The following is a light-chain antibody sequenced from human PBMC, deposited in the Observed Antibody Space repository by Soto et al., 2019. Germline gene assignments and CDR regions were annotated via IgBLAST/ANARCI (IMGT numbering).Light chain of an antibody. V-gene: IGKV4-1*01. CDR1: QSVLYSSNNKNY. Sequence: DIVMTQSPDSLAVSLGERATINCKSSQSVLYSSNNKNYLAWYQQRPGQPPNLLIYWASTRESGVPDRFSGSGSGTDFTLTISRLQAEDVAVYYCQQYYTTPQTFGQGTKV. CDR3: QQYYTTPQT. CDR2: WAS. J-gene: IGKJ1*01.